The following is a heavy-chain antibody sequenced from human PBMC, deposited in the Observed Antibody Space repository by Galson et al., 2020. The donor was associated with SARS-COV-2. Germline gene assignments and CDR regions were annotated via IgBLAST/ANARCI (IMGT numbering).Heavy chain of an antibody. CDR2: INPNSGGT. D-gene: IGHD2-15*01. J-gene: IGHJ6*02. V-gene: IGHV1-2*02. CDR1: GYTFTGYY. Sequence: ASVKVSCKASGYTFTGYYMHWVRQAPGQGLEWMGWINPNSGGTNYAQKFQGRVTMTRDTSISTAYMGLSRLRSDDTAVYYCAGAGYCSGGSCFHLTTYYYYYGMDVLCQGTTVTVSS. CDR3: AGAGYCSGGSCFHLTTYYYYYGMDV.